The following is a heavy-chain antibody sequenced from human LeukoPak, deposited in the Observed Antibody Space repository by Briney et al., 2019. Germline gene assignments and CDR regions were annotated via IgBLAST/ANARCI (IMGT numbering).Heavy chain of an antibody. V-gene: IGHV1-69*01. CDR1: GGTFSSYA. CDR3: ARGRPQTYCSGGSCYSDAFDI. D-gene: IGHD2-15*01. Sequence: ASVKVSCKASGGTFSSYAISWVRQAPGQGLEWMGGIIPIFGTANYAQKFQGRVTITADESTSTAYMELSSLRSEDTAVYYCARGRPQTYCSGGSCYSDAFDIRGQGTMVTVSS. CDR2: IIPIFGTA. J-gene: IGHJ3*02.